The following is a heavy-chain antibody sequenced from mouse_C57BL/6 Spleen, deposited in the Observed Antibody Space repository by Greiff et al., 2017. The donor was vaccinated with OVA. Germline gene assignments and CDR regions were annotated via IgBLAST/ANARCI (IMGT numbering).Heavy chain of an antibody. CDR2: ISDGGSYT. CDR3: AREGVYDYDDFDY. Sequence: EVHLVESGGGLVKPGGSLKLSCAASGFTFSSYAMSWVRQTPEKRLEWVATISDGGSYTYYPDNVKGRFTISRDNAKNNLYLQMSHLKSEDTAMYYCAREGVYDYDDFDYWGQGTTLTVSS. J-gene: IGHJ2*01. V-gene: IGHV5-4*01. D-gene: IGHD2-4*01. CDR1: GFTFSSYA.